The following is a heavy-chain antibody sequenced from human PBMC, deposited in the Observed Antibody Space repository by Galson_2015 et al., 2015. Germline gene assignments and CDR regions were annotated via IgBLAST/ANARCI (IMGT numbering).Heavy chain of an antibody. CDR2: ISYDGSNK. V-gene: IGHV3-30*18. J-gene: IGHJ4*02. Sequence: SLRLSCAASGFTFSSYGMHWVRQAPGKGLEWVAVISYDGSNKYYADSVKGRFTISRDNSKNTLYLQMNSLRAEDTAVYYCAKEEAGAGYSQTGDYFDYWGQGTLVTVSS. CDR1: GFTFSSYG. D-gene: IGHD5-18*01. CDR3: AKEEAGAGYSQTGDYFDY.